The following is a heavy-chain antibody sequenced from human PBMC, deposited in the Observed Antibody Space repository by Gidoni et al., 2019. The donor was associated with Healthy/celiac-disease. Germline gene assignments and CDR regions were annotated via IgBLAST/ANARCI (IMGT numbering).Heavy chain of an antibody. CDR3: ARLLHYDFWSGYYFDAFDI. D-gene: IGHD3-3*01. CDR1: GFSLSTSGVG. Sequence: QITLKESGPTLVKPTQTLTLTCTFSGFSLSTSGVGVGWIRQPPGKALEWLALIYWNDAKRYSPSLKSRLTITKDTSKNQVVLTMTNMDPVDTATYYCARLLHYDFWSGYYFDAFDIWGQGTMVTVSS. J-gene: IGHJ3*02. CDR2: IYWNDAK. V-gene: IGHV2-5*01.